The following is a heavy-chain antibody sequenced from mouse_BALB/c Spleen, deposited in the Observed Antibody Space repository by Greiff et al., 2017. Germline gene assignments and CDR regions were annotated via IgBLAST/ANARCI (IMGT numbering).Heavy chain of an antibody. D-gene: IGHD2-1*01. CDR2: ISSGGSYT. CDR1: GFTFSSYA. CDR3: ARHEDGNLSYWYFDV. Sequence: EVKVEESGGGLVKPGGSLKLSCAASGFTFSSYAMSWVRQTPEKRLEWVATISSGGSYTYYPDSVKGRFTISRDNAKNTLYLQMSSLRSEDTAMYYCARHEDGNLSYWYFDVWGAGTTVTVSS. V-gene: IGHV5-9-3*01. J-gene: IGHJ1*01.